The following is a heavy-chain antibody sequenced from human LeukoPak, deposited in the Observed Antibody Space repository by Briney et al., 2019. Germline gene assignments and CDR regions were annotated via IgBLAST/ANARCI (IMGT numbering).Heavy chain of an antibody. CDR2: NSGSGGST. CDR3: AKEVKETGYYHLDS. J-gene: IGHJ4*02. V-gene: IGHV3-23*01. D-gene: IGHD3-3*01. CDR1: GFTFRNYT. Sequence: GGSLRLSCAASGFTFRNYTMTWVRQAPGKGLEGVSANSGSGGSTDYAESVKGRFTIHRDNSKNTLYLQINRLGDEGTALFYCAKEVKETGYYHLDSWGEGTLVSVSS.